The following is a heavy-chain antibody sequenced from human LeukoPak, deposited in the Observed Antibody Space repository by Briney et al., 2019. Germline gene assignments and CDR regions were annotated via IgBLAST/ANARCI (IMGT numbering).Heavy chain of an antibody. D-gene: IGHD3-22*01. CDR2: IYYSGST. Sequence: PSETLSLTCTVSGGSISSSYYYWGWIRQPPGTGLEWIGSIYYSGSTYYNPSLKSRVTISVDTSKNQFSLKLSSVTAADTAVYYCARHWSLEYYYDSSGFDYWGQGTLVTVSS. CDR1: GGSISSSYYY. V-gene: IGHV4-39*01. J-gene: IGHJ4*02. CDR3: ARHWSLEYYYDSSGFDY.